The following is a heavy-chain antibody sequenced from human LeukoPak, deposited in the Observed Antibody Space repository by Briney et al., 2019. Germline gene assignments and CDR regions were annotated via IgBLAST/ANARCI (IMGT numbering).Heavy chain of an antibody. CDR1: GGSISSYY. V-gene: IGHV4-59*01. CDR2: IYYSGST. D-gene: IGHD4-23*01. CDR3: ARGRPSVVTPVEAFDI. J-gene: IGHJ3*02. Sequence: PSETLSLTCTVSGGSISSYYWSWIRQPPGKGLEWIGYIYYSGSTNYNPSLKSRVTISVDTSKNQFSLKLSSETAADTAVYYCARGRPSVVTPVEAFDIWGQGTMVTVSS.